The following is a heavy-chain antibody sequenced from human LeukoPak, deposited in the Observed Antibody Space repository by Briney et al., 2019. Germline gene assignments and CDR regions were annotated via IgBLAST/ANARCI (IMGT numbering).Heavy chain of an antibody. J-gene: IGHJ6*03. V-gene: IGHV3-23*01. D-gene: IGHD3-9*01. CDR2: ISGSGGST. Sequence: GGTLRLSCAASGFTFSSYGMSWVRQAPGKGLEWVSAISGSGGSTYYADSVKGRFTISRDNSKNTLYLQMNSLRAEDTAVYYCAKGSYDILTGKYYYYMDVWGKGTTVTISS. CDR3: AKGSYDILTGKYYYYMDV. CDR1: GFTFSSYG.